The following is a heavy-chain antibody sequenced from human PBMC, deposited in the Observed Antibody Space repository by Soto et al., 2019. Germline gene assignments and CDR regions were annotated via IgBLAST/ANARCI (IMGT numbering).Heavy chain of an antibody. CDR3: ARRETIVATISGRYYYYYGMDV. Sequence: PSATLSLTCAVYGGSFSGYYWSWIRQPPGKGLEWIGEINHSGSTNYNPSLKSRVTISVDTSKNQFSLKLSSVTAADTAVYYCARRETIVATISGRYYYYYGMDVWGQGTTVTVS. CDR2: INHSGST. J-gene: IGHJ6*02. D-gene: IGHD2-15*01. CDR1: GGSFSGYY. V-gene: IGHV4-34*01.